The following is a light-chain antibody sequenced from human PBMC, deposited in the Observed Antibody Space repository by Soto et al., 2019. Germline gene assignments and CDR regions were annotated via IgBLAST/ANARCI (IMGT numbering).Light chain of an antibody. V-gene: IGKV3D-20*02. J-gene: IGKJ5*01. CDR2: GAS. Sequence: EIVLTQSPGTLSLSPGERATLPCRASQSVSSSYLAWYQQKPGQAPRLLIYGASSRATGIPDRFSGSGSGTDFTLTISSLEPEDFAVYYCQQRSNRPPITFGQGTRLEIK. CDR3: QQRSNRPPIT. CDR1: QSVSSSY.